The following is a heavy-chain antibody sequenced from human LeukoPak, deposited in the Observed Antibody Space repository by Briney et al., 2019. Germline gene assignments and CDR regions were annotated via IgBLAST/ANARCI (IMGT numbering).Heavy chain of an antibody. CDR1: GYTLTELS. CDR3: ATVIRYGGYFDY. D-gene: IGHD3-16*01. V-gene: IGHV1-24*01. Sequence: ASVKVSCKVSGYTLTELSMHWVRQAPGKGLEGMGGFDPEDGETIYAQKFQGRVTMTEATSTDTAYMELSSLRSEDTAVYYCATVIRYGGYFDYWGQGTLVTVSS. J-gene: IGHJ4*02. CDR2: FDPEDGET.